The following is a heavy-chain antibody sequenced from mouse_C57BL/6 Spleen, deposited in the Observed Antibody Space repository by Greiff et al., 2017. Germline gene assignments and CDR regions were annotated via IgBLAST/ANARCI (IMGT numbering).Heavy chain of an antibody. Sequence: QVQLQQPGAELVMPGASVKLSCKASGYTFTSYWMHWVKQRPGQGLEWIGEIDPSDSYTNYNQKFKGKSTLTVDKSSSTAYMQLSSLTSEDSAVYCCARHGSSYFDYWGQGTTLTVSS. D-gene: IGHD1-1*01. V-gene: IGHV1-69*01. CDR1: GYTFTSYW. CDR2: IDPSDSYT. CDR3: ARHGSSYFDY. J-gene: IGHJ2*01.